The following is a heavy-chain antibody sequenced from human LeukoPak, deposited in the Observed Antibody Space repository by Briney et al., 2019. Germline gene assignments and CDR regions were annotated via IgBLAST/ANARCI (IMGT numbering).Heavy chain of an antibody. CDR2: ISAYNGNT. J-gene: IGHJ4*02. Sequence: ASVTVSCTSSGYTFTIYGISWVRQAPGQGLEWMGWISAYNGNTNYAQKLQGRVTMTTDTSTSTAYMELRSLRSDDTAVYYCARAYPRGASDYWGQGTLVTVSS. CDR3: ARAYPRGASDY. D-gene: IGHD2-2*01. CDR1: GYTFTIYG. V-gene: IGHV1-18*01.